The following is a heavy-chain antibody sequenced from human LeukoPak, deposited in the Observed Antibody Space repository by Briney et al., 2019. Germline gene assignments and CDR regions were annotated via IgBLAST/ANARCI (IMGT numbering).Heavy chain of an antibody. D-gene: IGHD6-6*01. Sequence: SETLSLTCAVSGGSFSGYYWSWIRQPPGKGLEWIGEINHSGSTNYNPSLKSRVTISVDTSKNQFSLKLSSVTAADTVVYYCARLLKTDSSSDYWGQGTLVTVSS. V-gene: IGHV4-34*01. CDR3: ARLLKTDSSSDY. J-gene: IGHJ4*02. CDR2: INHSGST. CDR1: GGSFSGYY.